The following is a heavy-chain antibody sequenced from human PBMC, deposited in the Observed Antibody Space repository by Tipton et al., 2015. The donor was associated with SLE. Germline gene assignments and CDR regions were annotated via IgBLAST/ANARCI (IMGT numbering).Heavy chain of an antibody. V-gene: IGHV3-30*04. D-gene: IGHD1-7*01. CDR2: ISYDGNNN. CDR1: GFSFNYYT. J-gene: IGHJ4*02. Sequence: SLRLSCAASGFSFNYYTMHWVRQAPGKGLEWVAVISYDGNNNYYADSVKGRFTISRDNSKNTIYLQMNSLRADDTAVYYCARKRELVGHEYWGQGTLGTVSS. CDR3: ARKRELVGHEY.